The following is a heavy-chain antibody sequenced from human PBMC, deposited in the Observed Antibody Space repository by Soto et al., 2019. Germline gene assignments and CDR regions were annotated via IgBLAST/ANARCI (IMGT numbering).Heavy chain of an antibody. V-gene: IGHV2-5*02. CDR1: GFSLSTSGVG. CDR2: LYWDDDK. Sequence: QITLKESGPTLVKPTQTLTLTCTFSGFSLSTSGVGVGWIRQPPGKALEWLAFLYWDDDKRYSPSLKSRLTIPTDTSKNPVLHTMPNIDPADTATYYNAHTSVNCTSRGLVHYWAQGTPVTVAS. CDR3: AHTSVNCTSRGLVHY. J-gene: IGHJ4*02. D-gene: IGHD6-19*01.